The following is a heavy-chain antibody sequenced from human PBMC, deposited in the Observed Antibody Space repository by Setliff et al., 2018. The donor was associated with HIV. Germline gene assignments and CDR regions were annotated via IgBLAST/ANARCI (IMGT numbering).Heavy chain of an antibody. V-gene: IGHV4-39*01. CDR1: GGSISSSSSY. J-gene: IGHJ4*02. CDR3: ASGYQYDSSGYYYVTPIDY. Sequence: PSETLSLTCTVSGGSISSSSSYWGWIRQPPGRGLEWIGSVSYSGSTYYNPSLKSRVTISVDTSKNQFSLRLSSVTAADTAVYYCASGYQYDSSGYYYVTPIDYWGQGTLVTVSS. D-gene: IGHD3-22*01. CDR2: VSYSGST.